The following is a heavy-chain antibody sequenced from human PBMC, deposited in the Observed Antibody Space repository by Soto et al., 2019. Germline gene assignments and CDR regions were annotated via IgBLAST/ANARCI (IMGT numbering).Heavy chain of an antibody. CDR1: VFTFNSYS. D-gene: IGHD3-10*01. Sequence: PGWSLRLSCASSVFTFNSYSMNWVRQAPGKGLEWVSTITDSGGDAKYADSVRGRFAISRDNSKKTLYLQMSSLTAEDSAIYYCARGSTDSYPGSRIFDFWGRGTLVTVSS. CDR3: ARGSTDSYPGSRIFDF. J-gene: IGHJ4*02. V-gene: IGHV3-23*01. CDR2: ITDSGGDA.